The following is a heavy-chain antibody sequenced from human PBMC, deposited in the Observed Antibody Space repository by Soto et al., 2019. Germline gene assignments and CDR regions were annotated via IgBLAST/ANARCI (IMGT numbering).Heavy chain of an antibody. Sequence: GGSLRLSCAASGFIFSNAWINWVRQAPGKGLEWVGRIKSKVDGGTSDFAAPVKDRFAISRDDSKNIVYLEMNGLKTEDTAMNYCTTDSYMTTVIVRFDYWGHGTQVTVAS. J-gene: IGHJ4*01. CDR3: TTDSYMTTVIVRFDY. D-gene: IGHD3-16*01. V-gene: IGHV3-15*07. CDR2: IKSKVDGGTS. CDR1: GFIFSNAW.